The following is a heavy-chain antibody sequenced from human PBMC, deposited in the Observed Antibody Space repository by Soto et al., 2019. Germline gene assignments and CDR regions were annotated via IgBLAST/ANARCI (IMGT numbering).Heavy chain of an antibody. Sequence: ETLSLSCAVYGVSFSGYYWSWIRQPPGKGLEWIGEINHSGSTNYNPSLKSRVTISVDTSKNQFSLKLSSVTAADTAVYYCARVTGTQNDAFDIWGQGTMVTV. CDR1: GVSFSGYY. CDR2: INHSGST. D-gene: IGHD1-1*01. J-gene: IGHJ3*02. CDR3: ARVTGTQNDAFDI. V-gene: IGHV4-34*01.